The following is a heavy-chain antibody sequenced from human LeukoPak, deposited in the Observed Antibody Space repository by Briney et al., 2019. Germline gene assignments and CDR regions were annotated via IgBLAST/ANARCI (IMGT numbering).Heavy chain of an antibody. Sequence: ASVKVSCKASGYTFTSYGISWVRQAPGQGLEWMGWISAYNGNTNYAQKLQGRVTMTTDTSTSTAYMELSRLRSDDTAVYYCARDQDECSGGSCYSYDYWGQGTLVTVSS. V-gene: IGHV1-18*01. CDR1: GYTFTSYG. CDR2: ISAYNGNT. D-gene: IGHD2-15*01. CDR3: ARDQDECSGGSCYSYDY. J-gene: IGHJ4*02.